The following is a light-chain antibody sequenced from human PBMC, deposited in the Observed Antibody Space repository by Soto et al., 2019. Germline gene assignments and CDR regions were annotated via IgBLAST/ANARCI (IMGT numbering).Light chain of an antibody. CDR1: NSDVGGYNY. CDR3: SSYAGSNWYV. V-gene: IGLV2-8*01. CDR2: EVN. J-gene: IGLJ1*01. Sequence: QSALTQPPSASGSPGQSVTISCTGTNSDVGGYNYVSWYQQYPGKAPKLIIYEVNERPSGVPDRFSGSKSGNTASLTVSGLQNAEEADYYCSSYAGSNWYVFGTGTQLTVL.